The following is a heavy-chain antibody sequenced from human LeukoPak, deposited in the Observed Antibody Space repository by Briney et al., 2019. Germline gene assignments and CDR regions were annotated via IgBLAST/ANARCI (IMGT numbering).Heavy chain of an antibody. J-gene: IGHJ6*02. CDR1: GYTFTSYD. CDR3: ARGVISGGKGSGYFEYYYGMDV. CDR2: MNPNSGNT. V-gene: IGHV1-8*01. D-gene: IGHD3-3*01. Sequence: GSVKVSCKASGYTFTSYDINWVRQATGQGLEWMGWMNPNSGNTGYPQKFQGRVTMTRNTSISTAYMELSSLRSEDTAVYYCARGVISGGKGSGYFEYYYGMDVWGQGTTVTVSS.